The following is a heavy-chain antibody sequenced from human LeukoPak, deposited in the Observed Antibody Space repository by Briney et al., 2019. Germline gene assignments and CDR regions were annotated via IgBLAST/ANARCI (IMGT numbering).Heavy chain of an antibody. D-gene: IGHD5-18*01. CDR2: INHSGST. CDR3: ARDRIRLWSRRWFDP. Sequence: SETLSLTCAVYGGSFSGYYWSWIRQPPGNGLEWIGEINHSGSTNYNPSLKSRVTISVDTSKNQFSLKLSSVTAADSSVYYCARDRIRLWSRRWFDPWGQGTLVTVSS. V-gene: IGHV4-34*01. CDR1: GGSFSGYY. J-gene: IGHJ5*02.